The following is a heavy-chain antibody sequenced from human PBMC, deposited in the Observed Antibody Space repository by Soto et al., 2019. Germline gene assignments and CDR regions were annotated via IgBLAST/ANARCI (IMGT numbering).Heavy chain of an antibody. CDR3: ARDPYSPSSLFYSYMDV. J-gene: IGHJ6*03. CDR1: GFTFGSYW. D-gene: IGHD6-6*01. V-gene: IGHV3-74*01. Sequence: EVQLVESGGGLVQPGGSLRLSCAASGFTFGSYWMHWVRQAPGKGLVWVSRINSDESSASYADSVKGRFTISRDNAKNTGYLQMNSLRAEDTAVYYCARDPYSPSSLFYSYMDVWGKGTTVTVSS. CDR2: INSDESSA.